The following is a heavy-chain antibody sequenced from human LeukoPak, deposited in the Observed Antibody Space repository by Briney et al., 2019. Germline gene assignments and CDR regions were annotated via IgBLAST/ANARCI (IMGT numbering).Heavy chain of an antibody. J-gene: IGHJ5*02. D-gene: IGHD4-17*01. Sequence: PSETLSLTCAVYGGSFSDYYWSWIRQPPGKGLDWIGEINHSGSTNYNPSLKSRVTISVDPSKNQLSLKLSSVTAADTALYHCAGANDYGDYLNWFAPWGKGTLVTASS. V-gene: IGHV4-34*01. CDR2: INHSGST. CDR1: GGSFSDYY. CDR3: AGANDYGDYLNWFAP.